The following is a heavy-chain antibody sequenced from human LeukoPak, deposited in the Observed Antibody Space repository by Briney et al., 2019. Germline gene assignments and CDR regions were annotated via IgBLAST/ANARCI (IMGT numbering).Heavy chain of an antibody. D-gene: IGHD5-24*01. CDR2: IHHSGST. Sequence: SQTLSLTCTVSGGSISSGDYYWSWIRQSPGKGLEWIGEIHHSGSTKYNPSLKSRATISVDMSQSQFSLKLASVTAADTAVYYCATEEGYNAYWGQGILVTVSS. CDR3: ATEEGYNAY. CDR1: GGSISSGDYY. J-gene: IGHJ4*02. V-gene: IGHV4-30-2*06.